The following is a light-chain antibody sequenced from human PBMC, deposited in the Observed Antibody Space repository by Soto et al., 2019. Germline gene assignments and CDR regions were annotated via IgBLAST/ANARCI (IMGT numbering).Light chain of an antibody. Sequence: QSVLTHPPSASGTPRHRVTIFCSGSSSNIGSNTVNWYQQLPGTAPKLLIYSNNQRPSGVPDRFSGSKSGTSASLAISGLQSEDEADYYCAAWDDSLNAFYVFGTGTKVTVL. CDR3: AAWDDSLNAFYV. CDR1: SSNIGSNT. V-gene: IGLV1-44*01. CDR2: SNN. J-gene: IGLJ1*01.